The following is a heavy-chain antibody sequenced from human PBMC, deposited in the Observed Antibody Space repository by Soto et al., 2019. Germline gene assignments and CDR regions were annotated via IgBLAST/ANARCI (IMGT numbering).Heavy chain of an antibody. J-gene: IGHJ3*02. CDR3: AKGGGPHDAFHI. CDR2: ISGSGAST. Sequence: EVQLLESGGGLVQPGGSLRLSCAASGFTFSSYAMSWVRQAPGKGLEWVSAISGSGASTYYADSVKGRFTISRDNSKNTLYLQMNSLRAEDTAVYYCAKGGGPHDAFHIWGQGTMVTVSS. D-gene: IGHD3-10*01. V-gene: IGHV3-23*01. CDR1: GFTFSSYA.